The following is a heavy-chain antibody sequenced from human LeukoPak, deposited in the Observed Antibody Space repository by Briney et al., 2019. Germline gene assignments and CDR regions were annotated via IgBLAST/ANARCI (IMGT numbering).Heavy chain of an antibody. Sequence: SETLSLTCAVYGGSFSGYYWSWIRQPPGKGLEWIGEINHSGSTNYNPSLKSRVTISVDTSKNQFSLKLSSVTAEDTAVYYCARSSSSWYGKNFDYWGQGTLVTVSS. CDR2: INHSGST. J-gene: IGHJ4*02. CDR1: GGSFSGYY. V-gene: IGHV4-34*01. CDR3: ARSSSSWYGKNFDY. D-gene: IGHD6-13*01.